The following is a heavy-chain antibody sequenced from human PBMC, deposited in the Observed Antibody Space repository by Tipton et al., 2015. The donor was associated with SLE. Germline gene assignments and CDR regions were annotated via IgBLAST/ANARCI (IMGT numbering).Heavy chain of an antibody. V-gene: IGHV4-38-2*02. D-gene: IGHD3-10*01. Sequence: TLSLTCTVSGYSISSGYFWGWVRQPPGKGLEWNGTIYQDGSTYYNPSLKSRVTISLDMSRHQFSLILSSVTAADTAVYYCARASWDHRGSGSFSDYWGQGKLVTVSS. J-gene: IGHJ4*02. CDR1: GYSISSGYF. CDR3: ARASWDHRGSGSFSDY. CDR2: IYQDGST.